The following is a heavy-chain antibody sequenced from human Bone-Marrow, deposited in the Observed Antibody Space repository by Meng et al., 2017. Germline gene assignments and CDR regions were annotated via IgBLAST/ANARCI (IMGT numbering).Heavy chain of an antibody. CDR1: GFTFSSYG. CDR2: IWYDGSNK. Sequence: GESLKISCAASGFTFSSYGMHWVRQAPGKGLEWVAVIWYDGSNKYYADSVKGRFTISRDNSKNTLYLQMNSLRAEDTAVYYCAVAHFEWDYYFDYWGQGTLVTVSS. D-gene: IGHD3-3*01. J-gene: IGHJ4*02. CDR3: AVAHFEWDYYFDY. V-gene: IGHV3-33*01.